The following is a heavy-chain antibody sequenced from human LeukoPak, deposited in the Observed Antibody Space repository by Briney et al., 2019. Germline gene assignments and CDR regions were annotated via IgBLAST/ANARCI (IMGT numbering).Heavy chain of an antibody. CDR1: GYTFTRYD. Sequence: ASLKVSCKASGYTFTRYDINWVRQATGQGLAWMGWMNPNRGNTGYAQKFQGRVTMTRNTSISTAYMELSSLRSEDTAVYYCARTMEGYYYDSSGYYALDAFDIWGQGTMVTVSS. J-gene: IGHJ3*02. CDR2: MNPNRGNT. V-gene: IGHV1-8*01. D-gene: IGHD3-22*01. CDR3: ARTMEGYYYDSSGYYALDAFDI.